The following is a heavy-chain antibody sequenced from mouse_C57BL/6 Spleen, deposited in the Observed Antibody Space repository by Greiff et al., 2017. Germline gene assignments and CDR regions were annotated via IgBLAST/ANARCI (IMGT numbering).Heavy chain of an antibody. CDR1: GFTFSDYG. CDR2: ISNLAYSI. V-gene: IGHV5-15*01. D-gene: IGHD2-1*01. J-gene: IGHJ1*03. CDR3: ARQGYYGNWYFDV. Sequence: DVQLVESGGGLVQPGGSLKLSCAASGFTFSDYGMAWVRQAPRKGPEWVAFISNLAYSIYYADTVTGRFTISRENAKNTLYLEMSSLRSEDTAMYYCARQGYYGNWYFDVWGTGTTVTVSS.